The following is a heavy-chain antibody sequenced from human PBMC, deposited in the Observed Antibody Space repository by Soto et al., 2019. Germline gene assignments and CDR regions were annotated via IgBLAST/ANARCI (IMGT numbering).Heavy chain of an antibody. V-gene: IGHV1-18*01. CDR2: VSPYNDNT. CDR3: ARVRRYSRNPYYVDF. Sequence: QVQLVQSGAEVKKPGASVKVSCKASGYTFTPYGITWVRQAPGQGLEWLGWVSPYNDNTNYAQKFQGRVAMTTDTSTSTAYLELRSLRSDDTAVYYCARVRRYSRNPYYVDFWGQGTLVTVSS. D-gene: IGHD1-20*01. CDR1: GYTFTPYG. J-gene: IGHJ4*02.